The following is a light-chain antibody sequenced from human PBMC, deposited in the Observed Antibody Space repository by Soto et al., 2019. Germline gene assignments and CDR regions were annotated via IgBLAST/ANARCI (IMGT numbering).Light chain of an antibody. CDR3: QHYGSSPPVT. Sequence: EKVMTQSPATLSVSPGERATLSCRASQSVSSNLAWYQQKPGQAPRLLIYGASSRATGIPDRFSGSGSGTDFTLTISRLEPEDFAVYFCQHYGSSPPVTFGQGTRLEIK. CDR1: QSVSSN. J-gene: IGKJ5*01. CDR2: GAS. V-gene: IGKV3-20*01.